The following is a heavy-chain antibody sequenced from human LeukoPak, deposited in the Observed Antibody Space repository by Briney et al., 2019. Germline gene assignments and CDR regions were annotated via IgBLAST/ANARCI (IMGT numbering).Heavy chain of an antibody. CDR3: SKTSKLGPTEIDF. Sequence: LPGGSLRLSCAASGFIFSSYAMGWVRQAPGKGLEWVSAISTSGSSTDYADSVQGRFTISRDNSKGTLYLQMNSLRAEDTAIYYCSKTSKLGPTEIDFWGQGALVTVSS. CDR1: GFIFSSYA. D-gene: IGHD1-26*01. CDR2: ISTSGSST. V-gene: IGHV3-23*01. J-gene: IGHJ4*02.